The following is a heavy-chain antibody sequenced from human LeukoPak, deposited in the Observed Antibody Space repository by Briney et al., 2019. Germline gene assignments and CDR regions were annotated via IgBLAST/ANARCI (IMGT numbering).Heavy chain of an antibody. CDR1: RFTFIDYD. Sequence: GGSLRLSCAASRFTFIDYDMHWVRQVIGKGLEWVSAIGIRGDTHYSGSVKGRFTISRENAESSLYLQMNSLRAEDTAVYYCARGGMQVSGIDEFDYWGQGTLVTVSS. J-gene: IGHJ4*02. V-gene: IGHV3-13*01. D-gene: IGHD6-19*01. CDR3: ARGGMQVSGIDEFDY. CDR2: IGIRGDT.